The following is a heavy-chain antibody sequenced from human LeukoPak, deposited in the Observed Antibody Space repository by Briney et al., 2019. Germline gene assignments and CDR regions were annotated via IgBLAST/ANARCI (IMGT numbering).Heavy chain of an antibody. D-gene: IGHD4-17*01. CDR2: ISGSGGST. J-gene: IGHJ4*02. CDR3: AKANRGDYVEADY. V-gene: IGHV3-23*01. Sequence: GGSPRLSCAASGFTFSSYAMSWVRQAPGKGLEWVSAISGSGGSTYYADSVKGRFTISRDNSKNTLYLQMNSLRAEDTAVYYCAKANRGDYVEADYWGQGTLVTVSS. CDR1: GFTFSSYA.